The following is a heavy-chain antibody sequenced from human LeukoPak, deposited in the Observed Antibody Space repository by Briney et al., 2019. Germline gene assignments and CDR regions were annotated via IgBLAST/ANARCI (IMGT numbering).Heavy chain of an antibody. D-gene: IGHD6-19*01. V-gene: IGHV3-11*04. CDR2: ISSSGSTI. CDR3: ARDKQWLAEFDY. J-gene: IGHJ4*02. CDR1: GFPFSDYY. Sequence: GGSLGLSCAASGFPFSDYYISWTPRAPGRGREGVSYISSSGSTIYYADSVKGRFTISRDNAKNSLYLQMNSLRAEDTAVYYCARDKQWLAEFDYWGQGTLVTVSS.